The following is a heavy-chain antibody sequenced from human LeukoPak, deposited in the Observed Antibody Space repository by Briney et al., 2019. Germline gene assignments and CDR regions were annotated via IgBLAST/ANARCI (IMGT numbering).Heavy chain of an antibody. D-gene: IGHD2-8*01. CDR3: ARHADLYYYGMDV. Sequence: GGSLRLSCAASGFTFDDYAMHWVRQAPGKGLEWVSAISGSGYNTYYADSVKGRFTISRDNSKNTLYLQMHSLRAEDTAVYYCARHADLYYYGMDVWGQGTTVTVSS. CDR2: ISGSGYNT. J-gene: IGHJ6*02. CDR1: GFTFDDYA. V-gene: IGHV3-23*01.